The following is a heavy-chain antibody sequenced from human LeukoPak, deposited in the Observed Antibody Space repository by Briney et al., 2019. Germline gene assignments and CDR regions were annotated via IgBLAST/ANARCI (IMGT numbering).Heavy chain of an antibody. V-gene: IGHV4-38-2*02. Sequence: PSETLSLTCTVSGYSISSGNYWGWIRQPPGKGLEWIGSIYHTGSTYYNLSLKSRVTISVDTSNNQFSLKLSSVTAADTAVYYCARDPGIYCSSTSCYEGVYWGQGTLVTVSS. D-gene: IGHD2-2*01. J-gene: IGHJ4*02. CDR3: ARDPGIYCSSTSCYEGVY. CDR2: IYHTGST. CDR1: GYSISSGNY.